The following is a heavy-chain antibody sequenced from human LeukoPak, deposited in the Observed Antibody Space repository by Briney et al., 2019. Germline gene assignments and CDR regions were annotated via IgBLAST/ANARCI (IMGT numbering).Heavy chain of an antibody. CDR3: ARTKAYSSSWYPDY. CDR1: GDSISSYY. CDR2: IYYSGST. D-gene: IGHD6-13*01. Sequence: SETLSLTCTVSGDSISSYYWSWIRQPPGKGLEWIGYIYYSGSTNYNPSLKSRVTISVDTSKNQFSLELSSVTAADTAVYLCARTKAYSSSWYPDYWGQGTLVTVSS. V-gene: IGHV4-59*01. J-gene: IGHJ4*02.